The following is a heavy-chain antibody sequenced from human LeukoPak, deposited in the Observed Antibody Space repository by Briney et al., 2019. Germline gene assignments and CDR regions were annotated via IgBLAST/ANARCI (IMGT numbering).Heavy chain of an antibody. V-gene: IGHV3-30*02. Sequence: GGSLRLSCAASGLTFNNYGMHWVRQAPGKGLEWLAFIRYYGSNTYYAHSVKGRFTISRDNAKNSLYLQMNSLRAEDTAVYYCAELGITMIGGVWGKGTPVTISS. CDR3: AELGITMIGGV. J-gene: IGHJ6*04. CDR2: IRYYGSNT. D-gene: IGHD3-10*02. CDR1: GLTFNNYG.